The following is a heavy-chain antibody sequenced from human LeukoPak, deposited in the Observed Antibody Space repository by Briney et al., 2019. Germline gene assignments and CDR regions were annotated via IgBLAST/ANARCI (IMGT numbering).Heavy chain of an antibody. D-gene: IGHD1-26*01. Sequence: GGSLRLSCAASGFTFSNAYMSWVRQAPGKGLEWVSAISGSGGSTYYADSVKGRFTISRDNSKNTLYLQMNSLRAEDTAVYYCAKDHHQWELLIFLDYWGQGTLVTVSS. J-gene: IGHJ4*02. V-gene: IGHV3-23*01. CDR3: AKDHHQWELLIFLDY. CDR2: ISGSGGST. CDR1: GFTFSNAY.